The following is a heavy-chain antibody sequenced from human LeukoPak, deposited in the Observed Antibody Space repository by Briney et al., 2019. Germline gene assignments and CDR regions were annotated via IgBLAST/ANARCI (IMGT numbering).Heavy chain of an antibody. Sequence: GGSLRLSVAASGFTSISNYLSWFRKAPGKGLEWVSVIYSGGSTYYADSVKGRFTISRDNSKNTLYLQMNSLRAEDTAVYYCARSPGYWGQGTLVTVSS. CDR2: IYSGGST. J-gene: IGHJ4*02. V-gene: IGHV3-53*01. CDR1: GFTSISNY. CDR3: ARSPGY.